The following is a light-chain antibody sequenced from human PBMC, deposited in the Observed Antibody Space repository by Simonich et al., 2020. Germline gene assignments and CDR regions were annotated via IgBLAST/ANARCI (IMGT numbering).Light chain of an antibody. V-gene: IGKV3D-20*01. Sequence: EIVLTQSPGTLSLSPGERATLSCRARQSVSSSYLAWYQQKPGLAPRLLIYDASSRATGIPDRCSGSGSGTDFTLTISRLEPEDFAVYYCQQYGSSPRTFGQGTNVEIK. CDR3: QQYGSSPRT. J-gene: IGKJ1*01. CDR2: DAS. CDR1: QSVSSSY.